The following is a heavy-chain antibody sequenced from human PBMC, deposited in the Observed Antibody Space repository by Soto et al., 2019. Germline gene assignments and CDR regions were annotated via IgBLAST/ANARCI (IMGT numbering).Heavy chain of an antibody. CDR2: TYYRYKWYN. D-gene: IGHD2-2*01. CDR3: ARVGCSSTSCYSHYYYGMEV. CDR1: VDIVSSNSAA. J-gene: IGHJ6*02. V-gene: IGHV6-1*01. Sequence: SQTLSLTCPISVDIVSSNSAAWHWIRQSPSRALEWLGRTYYRYKWYNEYAVSVKSRITINPDTSKNQFSLQLNSVTPEDTAVYYCARVGCSSTSCYSHYYYGMEVWGQGTMVTVSS.